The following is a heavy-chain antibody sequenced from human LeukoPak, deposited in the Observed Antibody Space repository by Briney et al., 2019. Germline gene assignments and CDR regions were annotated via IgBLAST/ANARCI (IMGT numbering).Heavy chain of an antibody. Sequence: GGSLRLSCAASGFTFSTYAIHWVRQAPGKGLEWVTVISFDGKNKYYADSVKGRFTISRDNSKNTLYLQMNSLRAEDTAVYYCANGITMVRGGFDYWGQGTLVTVSS. CDR2: ISFDGKNK. CDR1: GFTFSTYA. D-gene: IGHD3-10*01. V-gene: IGHV3-30*04. CDR3: ANGITMVRGGFDY. J-gene: IGHJ4*02.